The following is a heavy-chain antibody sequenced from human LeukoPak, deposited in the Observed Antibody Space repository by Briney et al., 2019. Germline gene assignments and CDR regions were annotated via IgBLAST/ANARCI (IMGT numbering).Heavy chain of an antibody. CDR3: AKESYCYDSSGYFFDY. Sequence: SVKVSCKASGGTFSSYAISWVRQAPGQGLEWMGRIIPIFGIANYAQKFQGRVTITADKSTSTAYMELSSLRSEDTAVYYCAKESYCYDSSGYFFDYWGQGTLVTVSS. V-gene: IGHV1-69*04. CDR2: IIPIFGIA. CDR1: GGTFSSYA. D-gene: IGHD3-22*01. J-gene: IGHJ4*02.